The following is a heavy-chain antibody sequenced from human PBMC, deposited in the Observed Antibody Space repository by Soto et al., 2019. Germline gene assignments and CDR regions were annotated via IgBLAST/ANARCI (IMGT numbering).Heavy chain of an antibody. D-gene: IGHD3-10*01. CDR1: GYTFTSYA. Sequence: GASVKVSCKASGYTFTSYAMHWVRQAPGQRLEWMGWINAVNGNTKYSQKFQGRVTITRDTSASTAYMELSSLRSEDTAVYYCARDYYGSGSYYSPRFDIWGQGTMVTVSS. CDR2: INAVNGNT. J-gene: IGHJ3*02. V-gene: IGHV1-3*01. CDR3: ARDYYGSGSYYSPRFDI.